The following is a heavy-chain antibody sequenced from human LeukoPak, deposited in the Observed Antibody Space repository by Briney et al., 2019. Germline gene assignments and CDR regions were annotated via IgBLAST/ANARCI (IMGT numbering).Heavy chain of an antibody. V-gene: IGHV1-2*02. J-gene: IGHJ4*02. CDR2: INPSSGDT. Sequence: ASVKVSCKTSGYRFTGYYMHWVRQAPGQGLEWLGWINPSSGDTNYAQKFQGRVAMTRDTSISTAYMELGRLTSDDTAVYYCVPANDRYFFFAYWGQGTPVTVSS. CDR1: GYRFTGYY. D-gene: IGHD2/OR15-2a*01. CDR3: VPANDRYFFFAY.